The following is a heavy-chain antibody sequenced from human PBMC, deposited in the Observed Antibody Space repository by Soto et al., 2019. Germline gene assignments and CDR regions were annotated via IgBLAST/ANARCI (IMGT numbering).Heavy chain of an antibody. J-gene: IGHJ4*02. CDR2: IIPILGIA. Sequence: QVQLVQSGAEVKKPGSSVKVSCKASGGTFSSYTISWVRQAPGQGLEWMGRIIPILGIANYAQKFQGRVTITADKSTSTAYMELSSLRSEDTAVYYCAREGIAAAGTPTPYYFDYWGQGTLVTVSS. V-gene: IGHV1-69*08. CDR3: AREGIAAAGTPTPYYFDY. D-gene: IGHD6-13*01. CDR1: GGTFSSYT.